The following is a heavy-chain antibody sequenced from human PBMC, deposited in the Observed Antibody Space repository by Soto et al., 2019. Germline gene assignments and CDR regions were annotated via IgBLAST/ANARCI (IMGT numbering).Heavy chain of an antibody. J-gene: IGHJ6*02. V-gene: IGHV1-18*01. Sequence: KVSCKASGYTFTSYGISWVRQAPGQGLEWMGWISAYNGNTNYAQKLQGRVTMTTDTSTSTAYMELRSLRSDDTAVYYCARYSSGWYGTYYYYHGMDVWGQGTTVTVSS. D-gene: IGHD6-19*01. CDR1: GYTFTSYG. CDR3: ARYSSGWYGTYYYYHGMDV. CDR2: ISAYNGNT.